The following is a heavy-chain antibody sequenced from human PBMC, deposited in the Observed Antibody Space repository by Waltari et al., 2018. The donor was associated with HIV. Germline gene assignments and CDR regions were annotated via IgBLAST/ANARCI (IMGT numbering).Heavy chain of an antibody. CDR3: ARALLAARSGGMDV. J-gene: IGHJ6*02. D-gene: IGHD6-25*01. CDR2: ISSSGNT. Sequence: QVQLQESGPGLVQPSQTLSPLCLVSGDSITRGSSYWTGVRQPAGKGLEGIGRISSSGNTNYNPSLKSRVTMSMDTSKNQFSLEVTSVTAADTAIYFCARALLAARSGGMDVWGHGTTVTVSS. CDR1: GDSITRGSSY. V-gene: IGHV4-61*02.